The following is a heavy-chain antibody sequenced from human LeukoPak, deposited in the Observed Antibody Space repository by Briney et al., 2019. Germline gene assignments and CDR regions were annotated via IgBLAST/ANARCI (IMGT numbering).Heavy chain of an antibody. CDR3: ARDPLGYCSSTSCSDY. Sequence: ASXKVSCKASGYTFTCYYMHWVRQAPGQGLEWMGRINPNSGGTNYAQKFQGRVTMTRDTSISTAYMELSRLRSDDTAVYYCARDPLGYCSSTSCSDYWGQGTLVTVSS. CDR1: GYTFTCYY. V-gene: IGHV1-2*06. D-gene: IGHD2-2*01. J-gene: IGHJ4*02. CDR2: INPNSGGT.